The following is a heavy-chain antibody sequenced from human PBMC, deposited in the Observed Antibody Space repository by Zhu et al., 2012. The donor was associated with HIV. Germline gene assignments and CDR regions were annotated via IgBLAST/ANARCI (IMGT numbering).Heavy chain of an antibody. Sequence: QVQLQESGPGLVKPSETLSLTCTVSGGSISSSSDYWGWIRQPPGKGLEWIGSIYYSGSTYYNPSLKSRVTISVDTSKNQFSLNLNTVSAADTAIYYCATLSSSWYGFPYWGQGSPGHRLL. D-gene: IGHD6-13*01. J-gene: IGHJ4*02. CDR3: ATLSSSWYGFPY. V-gene: IGHV4-39*07. CDR2: IYYSGST. CDR1: GGSISSSSDY.